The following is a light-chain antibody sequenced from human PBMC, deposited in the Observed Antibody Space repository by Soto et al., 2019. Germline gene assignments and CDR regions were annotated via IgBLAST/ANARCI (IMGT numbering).Light chain of an antibody. CDR2: RAS. J-gene: IGKJ5*01. Sequence: DIQMTQSPYTLSASVGDRVTITCRASQSISSWLAWYQQKPGKAPKLLIYRASSLESGVPSRFSGSGSGTEFTLTISSLQPDDFATYYCQQYHSYPITFGQGKRLEIK. CDR3: QQYHSYPIT. CDR1: QSISSW. V-gene: IGKV1-5*03.